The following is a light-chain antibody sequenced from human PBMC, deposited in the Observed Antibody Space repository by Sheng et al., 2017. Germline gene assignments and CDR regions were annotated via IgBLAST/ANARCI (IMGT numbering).Light chain of an antibody. CDR3: QQYNKWPPWT. CDR1: QSVSYY. CDR2: GAS. J-gene: IGKJ1*01. V-gene: IGKV3-15*01. Sequence: EIVLTQSPGTLSLSPGERATLSCRASQSVSYYLAWYQVKPGQAPRLLIYGASTRATGIPARFSGSGSGTEFTLTISSLQSEDFAVYYCQQYNKWPPWTFGQGTKVEIK.